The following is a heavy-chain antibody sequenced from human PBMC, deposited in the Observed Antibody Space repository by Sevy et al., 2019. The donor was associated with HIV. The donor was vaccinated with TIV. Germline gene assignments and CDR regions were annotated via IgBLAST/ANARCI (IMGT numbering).Heavy chain of an antibody. CDR2: IWFDGSNI. J-gene: IGHJ4*02. CDR3: ARERTYLFDY. Sequence: GGSLRLSCVASGFTIGSYGMLWVRQAPGKGLEWVADIWFDGSNIHYADSVRGRFTISRDNSKNTLSLHMSSLRVEDTAVYYCARERTYLFDYCGQGTLVTVSS. V-gene: IGHV3-33*01. CDR1: GFTIGSYG.